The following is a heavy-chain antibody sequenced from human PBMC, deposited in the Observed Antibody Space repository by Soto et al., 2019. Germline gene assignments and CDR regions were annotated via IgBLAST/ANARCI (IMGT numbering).Heavy chain of an antibody. Sequence: ASVKVSCKASGYTFTGYYMHWVRQAPGQGLEWMGRINPNSGGTNYAQKFQGGVTMTRDTSISTAYMELSRLRSDDTAVYYCARGGVAVAGTNVDFWGQGTLVTVSS. CDR2: INPNSGGT. D-gene: IGHD6-19*01. V-gene: IGHV1-2*06. J-gene: IGHJ4*02. CDR3: ARGGVAVAGTNVDF. CDR1: GYTFTGYY.